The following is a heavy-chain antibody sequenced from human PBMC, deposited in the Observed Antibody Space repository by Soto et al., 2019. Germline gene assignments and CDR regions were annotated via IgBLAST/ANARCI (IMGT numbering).Heavy chain of an antibody. D-gene: IGHD3-3*01. J-gene: IGHJ5*02. V-gene: IGHV1-18*04. Sequence: ASVKVSCKASGYTFTSYGISWVRQAPGQGLEWMGWISAYNGNTNYAQKLQGRVTMTTDTSTSTAYMELRSLRSDDTAVYYCARDISLGYYDFWSGSRNWFDPWGQGPLVTVSS. CDR1: GYTFTSYG. CDR2: ISAYNGNT. CDR3: ARDISLGYYDFWSGSRNWFDP.